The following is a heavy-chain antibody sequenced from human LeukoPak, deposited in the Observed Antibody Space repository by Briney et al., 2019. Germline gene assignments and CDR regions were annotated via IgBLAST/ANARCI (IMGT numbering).Heavy chain of an antibody. D-gene: IGHD6-19*01. CDR1: GYTFTGYY. J-gene: IGHJ6*03. CDR2: MNPNSGNT. CDR3: ARAPPQYSSGWYGYWYYYYYMDV. Sequence: ASVKVSCKASGYTFTGYYLHWVRQATGQGLEWMGWMNPNSGNTGYAQKFQGRVTITRNTSISTAYMELSSLRSEDTAVYYCARAPPQYSSGWYGYWYYYYYMDVWGKGTTVTVSS. V-gene: IGHV1-8*01.